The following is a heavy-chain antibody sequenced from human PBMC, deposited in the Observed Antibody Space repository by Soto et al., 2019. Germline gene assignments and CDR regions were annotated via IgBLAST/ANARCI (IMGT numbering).Heavy chain of an antibody. D-gene: IGHD4-17*01. Sequence: QVQLQQWGAGLLKPSETLSLTCAVYGGSFSGYYWSWIRQPPGKGLEWIGEINHSGSTNYNPSLKSRVTISVDTSKNQLSLKLSSVTAADTAVYYCATGTTVTRRYYYYGMDVWGQGTTVTVSS. CDR3: ATGTTVTRRYYYYGMDV. CDR2: INHSGST. J-gene: IGHJ6*02. V-gene: IGHV4-34*01. CDR1: GGSFSGYY.